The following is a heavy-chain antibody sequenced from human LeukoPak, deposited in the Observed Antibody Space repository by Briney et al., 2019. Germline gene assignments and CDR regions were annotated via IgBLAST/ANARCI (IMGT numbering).Heavy chain of an antibody. CDR2: IWYDGSNK. Sequence: GRSLRLSCAASGFTFSSYGMHWVRQAPGKGLEWVAVIWYDGSNKYYADSVRGRFTISRDNSKNTLYLQMNSLRAEDTAVYYCARALVVAGFDYWGQGTLVTVSS. D-gene: IGHD2-15*01. CDR3: ARALVVAGFDY. J-gene: IGHJ4*02. CDR1: GFTFSSYG. V-gene: IGHV3-33*01.